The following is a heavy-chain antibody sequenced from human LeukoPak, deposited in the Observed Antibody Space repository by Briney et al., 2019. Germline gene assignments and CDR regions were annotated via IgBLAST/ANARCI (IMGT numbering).Heavy chain of an antibody. CDR1: GGSFSGYY. J-gene: IGHJ3*02. CDR3: ASVYYGILTGSIDAFDI. D-gene: IGHD3-9*01. V-gene: IGHV4-34*01. Sequence: SGTLSLTCAVYGGSFSGYYWSWIRQPPGKGLEWIGEINHSGSTNYNPSLKSRVTISVDTSKNQFSLKLSSVTAADTAVYYCASVYYGILTGSIDAFDIWGQGTMVTVSS. CDR2: INHSGST.